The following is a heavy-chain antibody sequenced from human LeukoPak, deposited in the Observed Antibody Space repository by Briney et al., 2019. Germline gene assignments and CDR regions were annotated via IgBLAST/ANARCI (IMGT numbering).Heavy chain of an antibody. CDR2: INPNSGGT. D-gene: IGHD3-10*01. Sequence: GASVKVSCKASGYTFTGYYMHWVRQAPGQGLEWMGWINPNSGGTNYAQKFQGRVTMTRDTSISTAYMELSRLRSDDTAVYYCARGRYYGSGSYYMVVDYFDYWGQGTLVTVSS. CDR3: ARGRYYGSGSYYMVVDYFDY. V-gene: IGHV1-2*02. CDR1: GYTFTGYY. J-gene: IGHJ4*02.